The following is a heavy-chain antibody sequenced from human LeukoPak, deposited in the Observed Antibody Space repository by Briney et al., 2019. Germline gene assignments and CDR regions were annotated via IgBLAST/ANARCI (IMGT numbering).Heavy chain of an antibody. J-gene: IGHJ1*01. CDR3: ARDLRQYYYYDSSGYYYVYFQH. D-gene: IGHD3-22*01. CDR1: GYTFTSYY. Sequence: ASVKVSCKASGYTFTSYYMHWVRQAPGQGLEWMGWISAYNGNTNYAQKLQGRVTMTTDTSTSTAYMELRSLRSDDTAVYYCARDLRQYYYYDSSGYYYVYFQHWGQGTLVTVSS. V-gene: IGHV1-18*04. CDR2: ISAYNGNT.